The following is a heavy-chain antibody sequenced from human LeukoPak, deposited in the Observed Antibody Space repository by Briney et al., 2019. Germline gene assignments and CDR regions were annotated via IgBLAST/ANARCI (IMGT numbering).Heavy chain of an antibody. V-gene: IGHV3-53*01. CDR3: ASQLFPNGMDV. D-gene: IGHD2-2*01. CDR2: IYSGGST. J-gene: IGHJ6*02. Sequence: GGSLRLSCAASGLTVSSNYMSWVRQAPGRGLECVTVIYSGGSTYYADSVKGRFTISRDNSKNTLYLQMNSLRAEDTAMYYCASQLFPNGMDVWGQGTTVTVSS. CDR1: GLTVSSNY.